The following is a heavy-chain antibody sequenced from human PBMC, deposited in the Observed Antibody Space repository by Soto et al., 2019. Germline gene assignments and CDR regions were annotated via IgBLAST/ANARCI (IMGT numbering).Heavy chain of an antibody. CDR1: GYSISSGYY. CDR3: ARYPFDY. V-gene: IGHV4-38-2*01. Sequence: SETLSLTCAVSGYSISSGYYWGWVRQPPGKGLEWIGYIYHSGSAYYSPSLKSRVTISIDTSKSQFSLKLTSVTAADTAVYYCARYPFDYWGQGTLVTVSS. J-gene: IGHJ4*02. D-gene: IGHD2-2*01. CDR2: IYHSGSA.